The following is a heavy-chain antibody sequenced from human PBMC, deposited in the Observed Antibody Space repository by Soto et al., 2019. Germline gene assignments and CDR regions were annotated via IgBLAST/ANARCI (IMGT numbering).Heavy chain of an antibody. V-gene: IGHV4-59*01. CDR2: IYYSGST. Sequence: SATLSLTCPIAGGSITSYYWSWIWQPPGKGLGWIGYIYYSGSTNYNPSLKSRVTISVDTSKNQFSLKLSSVTAADTAVYYCARTDRYFDWLPFGYWGQGTLVTVS. CDR1: GGSITSYY. J-gene: IGHJ4*02. D-gene: IGHD3-9*01. CDR3: ARTDRYFDWLPFGY.